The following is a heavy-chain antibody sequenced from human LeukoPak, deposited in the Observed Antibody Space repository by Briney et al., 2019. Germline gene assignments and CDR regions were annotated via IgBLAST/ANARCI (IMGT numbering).Heavy chain of an antibody. CDR3: AKDPGSSGWYGFDY. CDR2: IRYDGSNK. Sequence: GGSLRLSCAASGFNFSSYGMHWVRQAPGKGLEWVAFIRYDGSNKYYADSVKGRFTISRDNSKNTLYLQMNSLRAEDTAVYYCAKDPGSSGWYGFDYWGQGTLVTVSS. J-gene: IGHJ4*02. CDR1: GFNFSSYG. V-gene: IGHV3-30*02. D-gene: IGHD6-19*01.